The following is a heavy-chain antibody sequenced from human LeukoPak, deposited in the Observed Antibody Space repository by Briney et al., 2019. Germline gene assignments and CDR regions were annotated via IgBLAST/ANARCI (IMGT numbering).Heavy chain of an antibody. V-gene: IGHV4-59*01. J-gene: IGHJ6*03. CDR3: ARRGYSYGKNYYMDV. CDR1: GGSISSYY. CDR2: IYYSGST. D-gene: IGHD5-18*01. Sequence: SETLSLTCTVSGGSISSYYWSWIRQPPGKGLGWIGYIYYSGSTNYNPSLKSRVTISVDTSKNQFSPKLSSVTAADTAVYYCARRGYSYGKNYYMDVWGKGTTVTVSS.